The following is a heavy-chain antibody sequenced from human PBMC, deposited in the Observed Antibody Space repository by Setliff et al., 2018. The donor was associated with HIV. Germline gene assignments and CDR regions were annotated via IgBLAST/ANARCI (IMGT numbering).Heavy chain of an antibody. CDR1: QFTFSNYN. CDR3: ARESGH. J-gene: IGHJ4*02. CDR2: ISSNSNYK. Sequence: GGSLRLSCVGSQFTFSNYNMNWVRQAPGKGLEWVASISSNSNYKYYASSVKGRFAISRDNAKNSLYLQMFGLRVDDSAVYYCARESGHWGQGTLVTVSS. V-gene: IGHV3-21*01.